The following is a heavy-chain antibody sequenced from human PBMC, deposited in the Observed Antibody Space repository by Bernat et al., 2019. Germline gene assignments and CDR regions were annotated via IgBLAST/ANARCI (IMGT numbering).Heavy chain of an antibody. Sequence: QLQLQESGPRLVKPSETLSLTCTVSGGSISSGNYYWGWIRQPPGKGLAWIGSIYYRGSTYYSPSLKSRVTISVDTSKNQFSLKLSSVTAADPGGYYLAEHRGPDRRAFGFYLWGQGTLVTVSS. D-gene: IGHD3-10*01. V-gene: IGHV4-39*01. J-gene: IGHJ5*02. CDR1: GGSISSGNYY. CDR3: AEHRGPDRRAFGFYL. CDR2: IYYRGST.